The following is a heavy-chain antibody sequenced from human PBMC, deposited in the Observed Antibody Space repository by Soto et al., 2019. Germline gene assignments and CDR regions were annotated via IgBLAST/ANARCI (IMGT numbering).Heavy chain of an antibody. V-gene: IGHV3-23*01. Sequence: EVQLLESGGQLVQPGGSLRLSCAASGLTFPTYAMSWVRQAPGKGLEWVSTFTASGSALYADSVKGRFSITRDNSQNILHMEMNSLRVADTGVYYCAREFGSWGPNYDYWGQGTLVTVSS. CDR1: GLTFPTYA. CDR2: FTASGSAL. J-gene: IGHJ4*02. CDR3: AREFGSWGPNYDY. D-gene: IGHD3-10*01.